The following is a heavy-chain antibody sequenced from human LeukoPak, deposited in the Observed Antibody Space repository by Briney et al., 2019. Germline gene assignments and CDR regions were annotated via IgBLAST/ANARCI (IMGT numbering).Heavy chain of an antibody. CDR1: GFTLSNYW. D-gene: IGHD1-26*01. Sequence: GGSLRLSCSASGFTLSNYWIHWVRQAPGKGLVWVSRINTDGSSTNYADSVRGRFTVSRDNAKNTLYLQVNSLRVEDTAVYYCARVIGWDEPFDLWGHGTLVTVSS. V-gene: IGHV3-74*01. CDR3: ARVIGWDEPFDL. CDR2: INTDGSST. J-gene: IGHJ3*01.